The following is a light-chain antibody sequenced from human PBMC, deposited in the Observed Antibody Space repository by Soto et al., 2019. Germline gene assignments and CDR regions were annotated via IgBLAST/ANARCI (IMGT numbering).Light chain of an antibody. J-gene: IGKJ5*01. CDR1: QTVSRN. CDR2: DIS. CDR3: QQYNNWPS. Sequence: LVMTQSPATLSVSPGQSATIACRASQTVSRNLAWYQQRPGQAPRLLIYDISNRATGVPARFSGGASETEFTLTIRSLQSEDFAVYFCQQYNNWPSFGQGTRLEIK. V-gene: IGKV3-15*01.